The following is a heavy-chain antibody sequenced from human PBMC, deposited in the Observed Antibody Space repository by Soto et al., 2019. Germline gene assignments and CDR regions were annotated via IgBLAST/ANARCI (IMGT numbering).Heavy chain of an antibody. CDR1: GXTFGTYA. Sequence: EVQLLESGGGLVQPGGSLRLSCAXSGXTFGTYAMKWLRQAPGRGLECVSFISGSGRTTYYAVSVKGRFTVSRDNSKSTMYLQMNSLRAEDTALYYCAKFRGPSYSYYYMDVWGKGTTVTVSS. D-gene: IGHD3-16*01. CDR2: ISGSGRTT. J-gene: IGHJ6*03. V-gene: IGHV3-23*01. CDR3: AKFRGPSYSYYYMDV.